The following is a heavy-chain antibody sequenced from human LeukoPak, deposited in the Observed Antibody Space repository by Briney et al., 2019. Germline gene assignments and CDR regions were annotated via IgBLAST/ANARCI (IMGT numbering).Heavy chain of an antibody. CDR1: GGSFSGYY. J-gene: IGHJ4*02. CDR2: INQSGST. Sequence: PSETLSLTCAVYGGSFSGYYWSWIRQPPGKGLEWIGEINQSGSTNYNPSLESRVTISVDTSKNQFSLKLSSVTAADTAVYYCARRGVIARRTQYCSGGSCYSDPYDYWGQGTLVTVSS. V-gene: IGHV4-34*01. D-gene: IGHD2-15*01. CDR3: ARRGVIARRTQYCSGGSCYSDPYDY.